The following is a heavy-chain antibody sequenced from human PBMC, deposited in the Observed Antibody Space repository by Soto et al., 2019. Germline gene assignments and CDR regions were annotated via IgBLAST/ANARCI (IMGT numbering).Heavy chain of an antibody. CDR2: IWYEGANE. Sequence: QVQLVESGGGVVQPGTSLRLSCATSGVTFSSYGMYWVRQAPGKGLEWVAVIWYEGANEYYAESVKGRFTISRDNSKNTLYLQMNSLRAEDTAIYYCAKDVGNSWSYYFDFWGQGTLVTVSS. CDR3: AKDVGNSWSYYFDF. D-gene: IGHD6-13*01. CDR1: GVTFSSYG. V-gene: IGHV3-33*06. J-gene: IGHJ4*02.